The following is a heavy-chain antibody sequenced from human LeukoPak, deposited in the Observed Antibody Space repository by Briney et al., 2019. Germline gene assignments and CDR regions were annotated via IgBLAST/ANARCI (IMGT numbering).Heavy chain of an antibody. CDR1: GFTFSSYA. CDR3: AKDPGRYYVSGSRFDY. J-gene: IGHJ4*02. V-gene: IGHV3-23*01. Sequence: GGSLRLSCAASGFTFSSYAMSWVRQAPGKGLEWASAISGSGGSTYYADSVKGRFTISRDNSMNTLYLQMNSLRAEDTAVYYCAKDPGRYYVSGSRFDYWGQGTLVTVSS. D-gene: IGHD3-10*01. CDR2: ISGSGGST.